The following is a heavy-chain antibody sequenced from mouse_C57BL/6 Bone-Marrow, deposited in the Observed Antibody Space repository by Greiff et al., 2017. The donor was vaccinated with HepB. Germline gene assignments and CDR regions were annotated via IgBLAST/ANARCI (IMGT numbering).Heavy chain of an antibody. D-gene: IGHD1-1*01. CDR3: ARSPITTVVARDWYFDV. CDR1: GYTFTDYY. Sequence: VQLQQSGPELVKPGASVKISCKASGYTFTDYYMNWVKQSHGKSLEWIGDINPNNGGTSYNQKFKGKATLTVDKSSSTAYMELRSLTSEDSAVYYCARSPITTVVARDWYFDVWGTGTTVTVSS. CDR2: INPNNGGT. J-gene: IGHJ1*03. V-gene: IGHV1-26*01.